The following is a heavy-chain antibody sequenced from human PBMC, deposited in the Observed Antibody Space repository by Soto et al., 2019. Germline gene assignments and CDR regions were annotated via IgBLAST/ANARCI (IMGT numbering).Heavy chain of an antibody. CDR3: ATSTRGNHYYYYMDV. D-gene: IGHD3-10*01. J-gene: IGHJ6*03. CDR2: IYYSGST. CDR1: GGSISSYY. Sequence: SETLSLTCTVSGGSISSYYWSWIRQPPGKGLEWIGYIYYSGSTNYNPSLKSRVTISVDTSKNQFSLKLSSVTAADTAVYYGATSTRGNHYYYYMDVWGKGTTVTVSS. V-gene: IGHV4-59*08.